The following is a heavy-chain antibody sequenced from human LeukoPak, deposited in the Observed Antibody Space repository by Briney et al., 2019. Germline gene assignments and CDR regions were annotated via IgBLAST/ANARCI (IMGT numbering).Heavy chain of an antibody. CDR1: GFAFSNYW. Sequence: GGSLRLSCAASGFAFSNYWIHWVRQAPGKGPVWVSRIKNEGGITNYADSVKGRFTISTDNAKNTLYLQMNSLRAEDTAVYYCVVWESRGGQGTLVTVLS. CDR2: IKNEGGIT. J-gene: IGHJ4*02. CDR3: VVWESR. V-gene: IGHV3-74*01. D-gene: IGHD1-26*01.